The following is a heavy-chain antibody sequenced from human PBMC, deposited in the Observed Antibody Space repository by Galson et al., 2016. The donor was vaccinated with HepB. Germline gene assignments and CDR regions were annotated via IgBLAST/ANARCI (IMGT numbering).Heavy chain of an antibody. CDR1: GFAFSSHW. CDR3: VRDHSVVPTTAYNWFDP. D-gene: IGHD4-23*01. Sequence: SLRPSCAASGFAFSSHWVHWVRQDLGKGLVWVSRINSDGTISNYADSVKGRFTISRDNAKNTLYLQMNSLRAEDTAVYFCVRDHSVVPTTAYNWFDPWGRGTLVTVSS. V-gene: IGHV3-74*01. CDR2: INSDGTIS. J-gene: IGHJ5*02.